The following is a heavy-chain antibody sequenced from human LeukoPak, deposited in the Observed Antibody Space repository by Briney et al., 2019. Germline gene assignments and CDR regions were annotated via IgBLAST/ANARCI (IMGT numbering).Heavy chain of an antibody. J-gene: IGHJ5*02. CDR2: INHSGST. V-gene: IGHV4-34*01. CDR1: GGSFSGYY. CDR3: ARGGGIVVVTAILFNGFDP. Sequence: PSETLSLTCAVYGGSFSGYYWSWIRQPPGKGLEWIGEINHSGSTNYNPSLKSRVTISVDTSKNQFSLKLSSVTAADTAVYYCARGGGIVVVTAILFNGFDPWGQGTLVTVSS. D-gene: IGHD2-21*02.